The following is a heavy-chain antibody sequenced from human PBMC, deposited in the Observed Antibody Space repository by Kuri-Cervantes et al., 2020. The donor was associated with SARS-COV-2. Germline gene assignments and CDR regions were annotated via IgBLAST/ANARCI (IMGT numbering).Heavy chain of an antibody. CDR2: ISSSSSYI. V-gene: IGHV3-21*01. D-gene: IGHD6-25*01. CDR3: ARDQRSGNMDV. Sequence: GGSLRLSCAASGFTFSSYSMNWVRQAPGKGLEWVSSISSSSSYIYYADSVKGRFTISRDNAKNSLYLQMNSLRAEDTAVYYCARDQRSGNMDVWGQGTTVTVSS. J-gene: IGHJ6*02. CDR1: GFTFSSYS.